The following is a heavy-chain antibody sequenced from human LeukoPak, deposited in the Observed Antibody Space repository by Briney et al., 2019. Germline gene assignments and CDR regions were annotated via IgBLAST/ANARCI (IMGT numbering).Heavy chain of an antibody. Sequence: ASVKVSCKASGYTFTGYYMHWVRQAPGQGLEWMGWINPNSGGANYAQKFQGRVTMTRDTSISTAYMELSRLRSDDTAVYYCARDRPRTYYYDSSGTGDYWGQGTLVTVSS. CDR3: ARDRPRTYYYDSSGTGDY. V-gene: IGHV1-2*02. D-gene: IGHD3-22*01. CDR1: GYTFTGYY. CDR2: INPNSGGA. J-gene: IGHJ4*02.